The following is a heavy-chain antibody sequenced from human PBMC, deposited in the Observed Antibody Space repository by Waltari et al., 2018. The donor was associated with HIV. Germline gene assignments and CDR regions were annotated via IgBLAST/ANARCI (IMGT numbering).Heavy chain of an antibody. CDR3: ARGLSGYMIVVVKVRGGWFDP. V-gene: IGHV4-34*01. D-gene: IGHD3-22*01. Sequence: QVQLQQWGAGLLTPSETLSLTCAVYGGSFSGYYWSWIRQPPGTGLEWIGEIKHSGSTNYNPSLKSRVTISVDTSKNQFSLKLSSVTAADTAVYYCARGLSGYMIVVVKVRGGWFDPWGQGTLVTVSS. CDR1: GGSFSGYY. CDR2: IKHSGST. J-gene: IGHJ5*02.